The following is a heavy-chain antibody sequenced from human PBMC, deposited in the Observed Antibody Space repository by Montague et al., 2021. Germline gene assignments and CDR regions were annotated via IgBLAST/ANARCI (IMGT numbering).Heavy chain of an antibody. D-gene: IGHD5-24*01. J-gene: IGHJ4*02. Sequence: SLRLSCAASGFTFSDYSMGWVRRAPGKGLEWLSVIYSDDSMTYYEDSVKGRFTISRGNSKNTVNLQMNTLRIEDTAVYYCAKGWHGRASVDFDYWGQGTLATVSS. CDR2: IYSDDSMT. CDR3: AKGWHGRASVDFDY. V-gene: IGHV3-23*03. CDR1: GFTFSDYS.